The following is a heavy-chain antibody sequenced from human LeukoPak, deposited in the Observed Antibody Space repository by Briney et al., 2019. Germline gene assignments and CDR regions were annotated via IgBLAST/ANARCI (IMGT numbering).Heavy chain of an antibody. CDR3: AKPGYDSSGWATTDY. J-gene: IGHJ4*02. D-gene: IGHD3-22*01. CDR1: GFSVSSNY. V-gene: IGHV3-53*05. Sequence: GGSLRLSCAASGFSVSSNYMSWVRQAPGKGLEWVSIIYGGGGTNYADSVKGRFTISRDNSKNTLYLQMNSLRAEDTAVYYCAKPGYDSSGWATTDYWGQGTLVTVSS. CDR2: IYGGGGT.